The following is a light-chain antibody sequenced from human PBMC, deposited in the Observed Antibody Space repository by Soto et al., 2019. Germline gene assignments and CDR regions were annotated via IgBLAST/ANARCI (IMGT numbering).Light chain of an antibody. CDR1: SSDVGGYNY. Sequence: QSALTQPASVSGSPGQSITISCTGTSSDVGGYNYVSWYQQHPGKAPKLMVSDVSNRPSGLSNRFSGSKSGNTASLTISGLQAEDGADYFCRSYTSSSTPHFVFGTGTKLTVL. CDR2: DVS. V-gene: IGLV2-14*01. J-gene: IGLJ1*01. CDR3: RSYTSSSTPHFV.